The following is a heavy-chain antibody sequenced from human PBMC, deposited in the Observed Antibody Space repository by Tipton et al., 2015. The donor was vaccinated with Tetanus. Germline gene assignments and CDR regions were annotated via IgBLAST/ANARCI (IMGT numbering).Heavy chain of an antibody. CDR2: ISYSSTYE. CDR1: GFSFSRYN. CDR3: ARESLHSCSWDGGIFDS. J-gene: IGHJ4*02. D-gene: IGHD6-13*01. Sequence: SLRLSCAASGFSFSRYNMNWVRQAPGKGLEWVSYISYSSTYEFYADSLKGRFTISRDNAKNSLYLQMDSLRAEDTAVYYCARESLHSCSWDGGIFDSWGQGTLVTVSS. V-gene: IGHV3-21*01.